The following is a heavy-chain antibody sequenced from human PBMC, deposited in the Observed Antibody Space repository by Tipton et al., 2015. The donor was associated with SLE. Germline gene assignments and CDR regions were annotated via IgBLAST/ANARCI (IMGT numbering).Heavy chain of an antibody. D-gene: IGHD6-13*01. J-gene: IGHJ3*02. CDR2: IYESGNS. Sequence: TLSLTCTVSGGSISGYYWSWIRQPPGKGLEWIGNIYESGNSNYNPSLKSRVTISVDASKNQFSLRLTSLTAADTAVYYCARVVYSFSDAFDIWGHRALVTVSP. V-gene: IGHV4-59*01. CDR3: ARVVYSFSDAFDI. CDR1: GGSISGYY.